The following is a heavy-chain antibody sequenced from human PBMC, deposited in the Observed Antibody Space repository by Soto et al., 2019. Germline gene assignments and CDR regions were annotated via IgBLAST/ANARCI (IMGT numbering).Heavy chain of an antibody. CDR3: ARDPSVAVATNWLDP. J-gene: IGHJ5*02. D-gene: IGHD6-19*01. CDR2: ISAYNGNT. Sequence: ASVKVSCKASGYTFTSYGISWVRQAPGQGLEWMGWISAYNGNTNYAQELQGRVTMTTDTSTSTAYMELRSLRSDDTAVYYCARDPSVAVATNWLDPWGKGTLVTVPS. V-gene: IGHV1-18*01. CDR1: GYTFTSYG.